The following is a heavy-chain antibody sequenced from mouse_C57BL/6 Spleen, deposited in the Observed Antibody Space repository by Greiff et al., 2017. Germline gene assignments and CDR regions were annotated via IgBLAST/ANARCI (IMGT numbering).Heavy chain of an antibody. CDR2: ISSGGSYT. V-gene: IGHV5-6*01. CDR1: GFTFSSYG. CDR3: ARHNYSKGGFAY. Sequence: EVKLVESGGDLVKPGGSLKLSCAASGFTFSSYGMSWVRQTPDKRLEWVATISSGGSYTYYPDSVKGRFTISRDNAKNTLYLQMSSLKSEDTAMYYCARHNYSKGGFAYWGQGTLVTVSA. J-gene: IGHJ3*01. D-gene: IGHD2-5*01.